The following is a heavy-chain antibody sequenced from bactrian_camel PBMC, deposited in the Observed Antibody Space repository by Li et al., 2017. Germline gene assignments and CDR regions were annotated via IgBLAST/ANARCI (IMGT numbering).Heavy chain of an antibody. CDR3: AAKKGLGFRCASALKIPDY. V-gene: IGHV3S67*01. J-gene: IGHJ4*01. D-gene: IGHD1*01. CDR1: GSTYTLPC. CDR2: INSSGTT. Sequence: DVQLVESGGGSVNAGGSLTLSCAASGSTYTLPCMGWFRQAPGKEREAVASINSSGTTAYADSVKGRFTISKDYGKNTLTLLMGSLKFEDTATYYCAAKKGLGFRCASALKIPDYWGQGTQVTVS.